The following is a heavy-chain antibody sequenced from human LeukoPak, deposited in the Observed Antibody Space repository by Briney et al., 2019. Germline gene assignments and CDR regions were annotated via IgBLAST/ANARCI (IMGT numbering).Heavy chain of an antibody. CDR1: GFTFSSYG. CDR2: ISYDGSNK. CDR3: AKDQDYAHDY. V-gene: IGHV3-30*18. Sequence: GGSLRLSCAASGFTFSSYGMHWVRQAPGKGLEWVAVISYDGSNKYYADSVKGRFTISRDNSKNTLYLQMNSLRAEDTAVYYCAKDQDYAHDYWGQGTLVTVSS. J-gene: IGHJ4*02. D-gene: IGHD4-17*01.